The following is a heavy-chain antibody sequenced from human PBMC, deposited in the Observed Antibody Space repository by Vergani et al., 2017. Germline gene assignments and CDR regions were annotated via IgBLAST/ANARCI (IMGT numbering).Heavy chain of an antibody. CDR3: AKEHDYGDYYFDY. J-gene: IGHJ4*02. CDR2: ISWNSGSI. D-gene: IGHD4-17*01. CDR1: GFTFDDYA. Sequence: EVQLVESGGGLVQPGRSLRLSCAASGFTFDDYAMHWVRQAPGKGPEWVSGISWNSGSIGYADSVKGRFTISRDNAKNSLYLQMNSLRAEDTALYYCAKEHDYGDYYFDYWGQGTLVTVSS. V-gene: IGHV3-9*01.